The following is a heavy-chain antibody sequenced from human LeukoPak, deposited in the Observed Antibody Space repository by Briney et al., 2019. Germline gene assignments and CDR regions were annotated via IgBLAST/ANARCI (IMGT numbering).Heavy chain of an antibody. CDR1: GGSISSYH. D-gene: IGHD6-19*01. V-gene: IGHV4-59*01. J-gene: IGHJ3*02. CDR2: MYYSGST. CDR3: ARDLRTVAANSHDAFDI. Sequence: SETLSLTCTVSGGSISSYHWSWIRQPPGKGLEWIGYMYYSGSTSQNPSLRGRVTISMDISKNQFSLKLSSVTAADTAVYYCARDLRTVAANSHDAFDIWGQGTMVTVSS.